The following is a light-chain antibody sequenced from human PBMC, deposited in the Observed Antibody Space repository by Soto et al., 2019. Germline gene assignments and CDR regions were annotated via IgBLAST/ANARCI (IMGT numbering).Light chain of an antibody. V-gene: IGKV3-20*01. J-gene: IGKJ4*01. CDR2: GAS. CDR3: QQYGSSPPLT. CDR1: QSVSSNY. Sequence: EIVLTQSPGTLSLSPGERATLSCRASQSVSSNYLAWYQQKPGQAPRLLIYGASSRATGIPDRFSGSGSGTDFTLTISRLEPEDFVVYYCQQYGSSPPLTFGGGTNVEIK.